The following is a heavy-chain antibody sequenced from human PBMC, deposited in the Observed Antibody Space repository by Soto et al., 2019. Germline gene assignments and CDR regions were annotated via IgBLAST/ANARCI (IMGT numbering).Heavy chain of an antibody. CDR3: SRDLVAGSGSCDS. D-gene: IGHD3-10*01. V-gene: IGHV3-74*01. J-gene: IGHJ4*02. Sequence: EVQLVESGGVLVQPGGSLRLSCAASGFAFSNHWMHWFRQAPGKGLVWVSRIRPDGSGSNYADSVQGRFAISRDNAQNTVYLQMNSLRVEDTALYYCSRDLVAGSGSCDSWGQGTLVTVSS. CDR1: GFAFSNHW. CDR2: IRPDGSGS.